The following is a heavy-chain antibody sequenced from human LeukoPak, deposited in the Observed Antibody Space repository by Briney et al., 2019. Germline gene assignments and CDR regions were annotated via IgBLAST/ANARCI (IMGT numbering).Heavy chain of an antibody. D-gene: IGHD3-9*01. Sequence: GGSLRLSCAASGFTFSSYVMHWVRQAPDKGLEWVAVISYDGSNKYYADSVKGRFTISRDNSKNTLYLQMNSLRAEDTAVYYCAKGVPTYYDILTGHGYFDYWGRGTLVTVSS. J-gene: IGHJ4*02. CDR3: AKGVPTYYDILTGHGYFDY. V-gene: IGHV3-30*18. CDR2: ISYDGSNK. CDR1: GFTFSSYV.